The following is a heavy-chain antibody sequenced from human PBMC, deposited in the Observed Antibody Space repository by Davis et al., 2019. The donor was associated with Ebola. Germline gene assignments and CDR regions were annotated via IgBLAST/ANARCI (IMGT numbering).Heavy chain of an antibody. V-gene: IGHV3-23*01. CDR3: ANPGGYCISTSCPVDY. CDR2: ISGSGGST. J-gene: IGHJ4*02. D-gene: IGHD2-2*01. Sequence: GGSLRLSCAASGFTFNSYWMHWVRQAPGKGLEWVSAISGSGGSTYYADSVKGRFTISRDNSKNTLYLQMNSLRAEDTAVYYCANPGGYCISTSCPVDYWGQGTLVTVSS. CDR1: GFTFNSYW.